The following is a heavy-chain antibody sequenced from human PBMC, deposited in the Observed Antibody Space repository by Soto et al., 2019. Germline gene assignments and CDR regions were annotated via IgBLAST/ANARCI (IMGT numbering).Heavy chain of an antibody. CDR2: INHSGST. D-gene: IGHD3-10*01. J-gene: IGHJ6*02. CDR3: ARNNPPPRRYGSGSYYPPHYYGMDV. V-gene: IGHV4-34*01. CDR1: GGSFSGYY. Sequence: SETLSLTCAVYGGSFSGYYWSWIRQPPGKGLEWIGEINHSGSTNYNPSLKSRVTISVDTSKNQFSLKLSSVTAADTAVYYCARNNPPPRRYGSGSYYPPHYYGMDVWGQGTTVTVSS.